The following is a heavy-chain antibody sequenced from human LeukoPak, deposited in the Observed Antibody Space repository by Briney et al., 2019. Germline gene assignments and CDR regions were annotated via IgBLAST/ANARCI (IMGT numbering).Heavy chain of an antibody. CDR2: LSYDGSNE. Sequence: GVSLRLSCAASGFTFSRYAMHWVRQAPGKGLEWVAVLSYDGSNEYYADSVKGRFTISRDSSENTLYLQMNSLRVEDTAVYYCARVGYYSSGPFSYFDYWGQGTLVTVSS. CDR1: GFTFSRYA. V-gene: IGHV3-30-3*01. J-gene: IGHJ4*02. CDR3: ARVGYYSSGPFSYFDY. D-gene: IGHD3-10*01.